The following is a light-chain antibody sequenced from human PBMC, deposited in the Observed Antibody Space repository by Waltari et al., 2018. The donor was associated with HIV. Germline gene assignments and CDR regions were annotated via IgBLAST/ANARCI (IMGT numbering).Light chain of an antibody. CDR3: AAWDDTLSGRV. J-gene: IGLJ3*02. Sequence: QSVLTQPPSASGTPGPRVTISCSGSSSNIGSNYIYWYQQPPGTAPKLLNYGNNHRPSWVADRCSGSKSGASSSLAISGLRSEDDADYYCAAWDDTLSGRVFGGGTKLTVL. CDR2: GNN. CDR1: SSNIGSNY. V-gene: IGLV1-47*02.